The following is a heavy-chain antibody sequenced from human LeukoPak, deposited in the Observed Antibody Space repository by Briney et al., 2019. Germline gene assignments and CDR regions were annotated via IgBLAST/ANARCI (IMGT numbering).Heavy chain of an antibody. CDR2: ISPNGGGT. CDR1: GYTFIDYS. V-gene: IGHV1-2*02. D-gene: IGHD2-2*03. CDR3: ARKINYRGYLY. Sequence: ASVKVSCKASGYTFIDYSLHWVRQAPGQGLQWMGWISPNGGGTNYAREFQGRVTMTRDTSINTAYMELSGLRSDDTAVYYCARKINYRGYLYWGQGTLVIVSS. J-gene: IGHJ4*02.